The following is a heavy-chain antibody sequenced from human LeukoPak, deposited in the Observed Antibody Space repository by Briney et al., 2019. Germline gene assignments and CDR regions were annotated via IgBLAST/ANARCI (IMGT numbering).Heavy chain of an antibody. J-gene: IGHJ4*02. CDR2: IYPGDSDT. CDR3: ARTGYSSRWAIDY. D-gene: IGHD6-13*01. CDR1: GYSFTSYW. Sequence: GESLKISCKGSGYSFTSYWIGWVRQMPGKGLEWMGIIYPGDSDTRYRPSFQGQVTISADKSISTAYLQWGSLKASDTAMYYCARTGYSSRWAIDYWGQGTLVTVSS. V-gene: IGHV5-51*01.